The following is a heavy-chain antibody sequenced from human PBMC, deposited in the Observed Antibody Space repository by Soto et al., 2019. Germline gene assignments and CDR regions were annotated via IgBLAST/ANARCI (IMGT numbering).Heavy chain of an antibody. CDR3: ARKELSSSSIDY. D-gene: IGHD6-6*01. J-gene: IGHJ4*02. CDR2: INSDGSST. V-gene: IGHV3-74*01. Sequence: EVQLVESGGGLVQPGGSLRLSCAASGFTFSSYWMHWVRQAPGKGLVWVSRINSDGSSTSYADSVKGRFTISRDNAKNTLYVQMNGLRAEDTAVYYRARKELSSSSIDYWGQGTLVTVSS. CDR1: GFTFSSYW.